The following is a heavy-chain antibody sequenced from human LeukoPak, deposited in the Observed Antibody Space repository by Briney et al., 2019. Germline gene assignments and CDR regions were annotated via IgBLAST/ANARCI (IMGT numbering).Heavy chain of an antibody. V-gene: IGHV3-23*01. J-gene: IGHJ4*02. D-gene: IGHD3-3*01. Sequence: GGSLRLSCAASGFTFSSYAMSWVRQAPGKGLEWVSAISGSGGSTYYADSVKGRFTISRDNSKSTLYLQMNSLRAEDTAVYYCAKGRDYDFWRNRYYFDYWGQGTLVTVSS. CDR3: AKGRDYDFWRNRYYFDY. CDR2: ISGSGGST. CDR1: GFTFSSYA.